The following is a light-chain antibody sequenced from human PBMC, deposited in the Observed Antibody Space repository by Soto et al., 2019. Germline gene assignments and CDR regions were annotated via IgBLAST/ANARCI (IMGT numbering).Light chain of an antibody. CDR2: DAS. CDR3: QQYGSSPIT. Sequence: EIVLTQSPGTLSLSPGERATLSCRASQSVSSSYLAWYHQKPGQAPRLLIYDASSRATGIPDRFSGSGSGTDFTLTISRLEPEDFVVYYCQQYGSSPITFGQGTRLEIK. V-gene: IGKV3-20*01. CDR1: QSVSSSY. J-gene: IGKJ5*01.